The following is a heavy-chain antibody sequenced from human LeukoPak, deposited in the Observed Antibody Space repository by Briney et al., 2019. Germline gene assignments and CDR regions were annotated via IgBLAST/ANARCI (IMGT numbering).Heavy chain of an antibody. D-gene: IGHD2-2*01. V-gene: IGHV3-7*01. J-gene: IGHJ4*02. CDR2: IKQEGSEK. CDR3: ARDRVVVPAAIIVGPFDY. Sequence: GGSLRLSCAASGFTFSSYWMSWVRQAPGKGLEWVANIKQEGSEKYYVDSVKGRFTISRDNAKNSLYLQMNSLRAEDTAVYYCARDRVVVPAAIIVGPFDYWGQGTLVTVSS. CDR1: GFTFSSYW.